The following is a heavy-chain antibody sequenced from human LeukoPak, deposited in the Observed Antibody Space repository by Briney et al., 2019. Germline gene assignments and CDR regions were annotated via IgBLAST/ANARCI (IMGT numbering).Heavy chain of an antibody. J-gene: IGHJ6*04. CDR1: GGSISSYY. Sequence: SETLSLTCTVSGGSISSYYWSWIRQPPGKGLEWIGYIYYSGSTNYNPSLKSRVTISVDTSKNQCSLKLSSVTAADTAVYYCARDLETGMDVWGKGTTVTVSS. CDR3: ARDLETGMDV. V-gene: IGHV4-59*01. CDR2: IYYSGST.